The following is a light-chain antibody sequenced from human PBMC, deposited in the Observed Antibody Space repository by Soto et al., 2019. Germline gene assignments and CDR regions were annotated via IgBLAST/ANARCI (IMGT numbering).Light chain of an antibody. J-gene: IGKJ1*01. CDR3: LQDINYPWT. Sequence: AIQMTQSPSSLSASVGDRVTXXCRARQGIRNDLGWYXQKXGKAPKXXXYPASSLQSGVPSRFSGSGSGTDFTLAISSLPPEDSETYYCLQDINYPWTFGQGTKVDIK. V-gene: IGKV1-6*01. CDR2: PAS. CDR1: QGIRND.